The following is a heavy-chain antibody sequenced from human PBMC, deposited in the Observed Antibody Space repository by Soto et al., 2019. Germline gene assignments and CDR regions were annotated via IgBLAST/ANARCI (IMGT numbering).Heavy chain of an antibody. Sequence: ASVKVSCKTSGFTLSSSAVHWVRQARGHRLQWIGWIDVGSGSTTYTQKFQGRVTMTRSTSTFYMELSSLTSEDTAVYYCARDGKYYDSSGYNWFDFWGQGTLVTVSS. J-gene: IGHJ5*01. V-gene: IGHV1-58*01. CDR3: ARDGKYYDSSGYNWFDF. CDR1: GFTLSSSA. D-gene: IGHD3-22*01. CDR2: IDVGSGST.